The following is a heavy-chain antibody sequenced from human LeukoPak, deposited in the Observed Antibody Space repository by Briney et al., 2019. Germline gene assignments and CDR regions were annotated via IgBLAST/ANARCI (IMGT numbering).Heavy chain of an antibody. D-gene: IGHD3-22*01. CDR1: GYTFTSYG. V-gene: IGHV1-18*01. J-gene: IGHJ3*02. Sequence: ASVKVSCKASGYTFTSYGISWVRQAPGQGLEWMGWISAYNGNTNYAQKLQGRVTMTTDTSTGTAYMELRSLRSDDTAVYYCARGPYYYDSSGYYSWAFDIWGQGTMVTVSS. CDR3: ARGPYYYDSSGYYSWAFDI. CDR2: ISAYNGNT.